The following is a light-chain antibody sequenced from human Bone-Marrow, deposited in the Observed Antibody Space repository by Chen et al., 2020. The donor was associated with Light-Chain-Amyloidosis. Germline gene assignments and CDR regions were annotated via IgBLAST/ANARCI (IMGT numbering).Light chain of an antibody. CDR3: SSYTITNTLV. CDR2: EVT. V-gene: IGLV2-14*01. Sequence: QSALTQPSSVSGSPGQSITLSCLGTSSDVGGDNHVSWYQQHPDKAPKLMIYEVTNRPSWVPDRFSGSKSDNTASLTISGLQTEDEADYFCSSYTITNTLVFGSGTRVTVL. CDR1: SSDVGGDNH. J-gene: IGLJ1*01.